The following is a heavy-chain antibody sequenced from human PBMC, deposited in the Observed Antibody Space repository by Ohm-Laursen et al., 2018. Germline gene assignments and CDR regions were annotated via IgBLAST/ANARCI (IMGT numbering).Heavy chain of an antibody. CDR2: INYSGNT. CDR3: ARQEGYCSSTSCYEVWFDP. J-gene: IGHJ5*02. CDR1: GGSISSYY. V-gene: IGHV4-59*08. Sequence: SDTLSLTCTVSGGSISSYYWSWIRQPPGKGLEWIGHINYSGNTNYNPSLKSRVTISVDTSKNQFSLKLSSVTAADTAVYYCARQEGYCSSTSCYEVWFDPWGQGTQVTVSS. D-gene: IGHD2-2*01.